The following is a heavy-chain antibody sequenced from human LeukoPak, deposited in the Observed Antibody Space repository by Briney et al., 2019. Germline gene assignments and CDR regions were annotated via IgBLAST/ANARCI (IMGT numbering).Heavy chain of an antibody. J-gene: IGHJ4*02. CDR3: AAWGLHNY. D-gene: IGHD7-27*01. CDR1: GFAFSDYW. V-gene: IGHV3-7*01. CDR2: INLGGSAK. Sequence: PGGSLRLSCSASGFAFSDYWMNWVRQAPGKGPEWVANINLGGSAKSYVDSVKGRCTISRDNAKNPLYLQMNSLRVEDTAVYYCAAWGLHNYWGQGTLVTVSS.